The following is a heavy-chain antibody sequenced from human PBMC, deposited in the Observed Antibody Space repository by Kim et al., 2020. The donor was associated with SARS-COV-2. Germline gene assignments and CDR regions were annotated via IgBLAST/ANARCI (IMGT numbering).Heavy chain of an antibody. J-gene: IGHJ4*01. D-gene: IGHD3-10*01. V-gene: IGHV3-23*01. Sequence: GGSLRLSCAASGFTFSNYAMTWVRQAPGKGLEWVSSITGNGGSAYYADSMKGRFTISRDNPRNTLCLQMNSLRAEDTAVYYCAKDRLQYGSGNYWGEFDYWG. CDR1: GFTFSNYA. CDR2: ITGNGGSA. CDR3: AKDRLQYGSGNYWGEFDY.